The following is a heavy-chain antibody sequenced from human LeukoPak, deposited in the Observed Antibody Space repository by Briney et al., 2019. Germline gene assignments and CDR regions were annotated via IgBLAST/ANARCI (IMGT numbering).Heavy chain of an antibody. Sequence: GGSLRLSCAASGFTVSSNYMSWVRQAPGKGLEWVSVIYSGGSTYYADSVKGRFTISRDNSKNTLYLQMNSLRAEDTAVYYCASTNILTGYAFDYWGQGTLVTVSS. D-gene: IGHD3-9*01. J-gene: IGHJ4*02. CDR2: IYSGGST. CDR3: ASTNILTGYAFDY. CDR1: GFTVSSNY. V-gene: IGHV3-66*01.